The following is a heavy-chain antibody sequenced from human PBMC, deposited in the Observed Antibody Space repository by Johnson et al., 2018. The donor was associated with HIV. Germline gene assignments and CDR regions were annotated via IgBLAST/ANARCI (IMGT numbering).Heavy chain of an antibody. CDR3: ARDFLEGWGLLSGSAFDI. J-gene: IGHJ3*02. CDR2: ISSSGNTI. Sequence: QMMLVESGGGLVKPGGSLRLSCAASGITFSDYYMSWIRQAPGKGLEWVSYISSSGNTIYYADSVKGRVTISRDNAKKSLYLQMNSLRAGDTAVYYGARDFLEGWGLLSGSAFDIWGQGTMVTVSS. D-gene: IGHD1-26*01. CDR1: GITFSDYY. V-gene: IGHV3-11*04.